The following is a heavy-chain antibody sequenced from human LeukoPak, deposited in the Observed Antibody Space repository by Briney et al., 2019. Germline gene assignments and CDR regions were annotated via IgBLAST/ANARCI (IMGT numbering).Heavy chain of an antibody. V-gene: IGHV1-69*04. Sequence: GASGKVSGKAAGRTFSSYAISWGRQAPGQGREWRGRIMPILGIANYAQKFQGRVTITADKSTSTAYMELSSLRSEDTAVYYCATTPSTDCSSTSCYGFDYWGQGTLVTVSS. CDR3: ATTPSTDCSSTSCYGFDY. CDR2: IMPILGIA. J-gene: IGHJ4*02. CDR1: GRTFSSYA. D-gene: IGHD2-2*01.